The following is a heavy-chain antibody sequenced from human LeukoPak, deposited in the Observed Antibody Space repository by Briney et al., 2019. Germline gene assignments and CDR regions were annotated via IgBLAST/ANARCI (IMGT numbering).Heavy chain of an antibody. V-gene: IGHV1-69*04. D-gene: IGHD2-2*02. CDR3: ARGVVVVPAAIDPYNWFDP. J-gene: IGHJ5*02. Sequence: SVKVSCKASGGTFSSYAISWVRQAPGQGLEWVGRIIPILGIANYAQKFQGRVTITADESTSTAYMELSSLRSEDTAVYYCARGVVVVPAAIDPYNWFDPWGQGTLVTVSS. CDR2: IIPILGIA. CDR1: GGTFSSYA.